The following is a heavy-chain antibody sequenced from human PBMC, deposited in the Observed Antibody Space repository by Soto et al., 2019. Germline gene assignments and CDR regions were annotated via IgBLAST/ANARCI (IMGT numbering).Heavy chain of an antibody. CDR3: ARAGYCSSTSCYFHYGMDV. CDR1: GYTFTSYA. D-gene: IGHD2-2*01. Sequence: ASVKVSCKASGYTFTSYAMHWVRQAPGQRLEWMGWINAGNGNTKYSQKFQGRVTITRDTSAGTAYMELSSLRSEDTAVYYCARAGYCSSTSCYFHYGMDVWGQGTTVTVS. V-gene: IGHV1-3*01. J-gene: IGHJ6*02. CDR2: INAGNGNT.